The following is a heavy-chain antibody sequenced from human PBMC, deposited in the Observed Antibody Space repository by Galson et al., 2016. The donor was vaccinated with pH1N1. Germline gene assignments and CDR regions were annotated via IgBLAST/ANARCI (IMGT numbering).Heavy chain of an antibody. CDR1: GGSVATNTYY. Sequence: ETLSLTCTVSGGSVATNTYYWGWIRQPPGKGLEWIGSIFYGGTTYYSPSLQSRVTVSMDTSNNPVSLTISSVTAADTAVYFCARDRGGNFQSFDYWGQGTLVAVSS. V-gene: IGHV4-39*07. CDR2: IFYGGTT. J-gene: IGHJ4*02. CDR3: ARDRGGNFQSFDY. D-gene: IGHD4-23*01.